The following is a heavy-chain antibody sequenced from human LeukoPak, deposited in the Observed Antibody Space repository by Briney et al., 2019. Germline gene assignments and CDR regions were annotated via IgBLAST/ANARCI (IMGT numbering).Heavy chain of an antibody. CDR1: GGSISSGSYY. CDR2: IYTSGST. V-gene: IGHV4-61*02. CDR3: ARDPITMVRGVWYYGMDV. J-gene: IGHJ6*02. D-gene: IGHD3-10*01. Sequence: SETLSLTCTVSGGSISSGSYYWRWIRQPAGKGLEWIGRIYTSGSTNYNPSLKSRVTISVDTPKNQFSLKLSSVTAADTAVYYCARDPITMVRGVWYYGMDVWGQGTTVTVSS.